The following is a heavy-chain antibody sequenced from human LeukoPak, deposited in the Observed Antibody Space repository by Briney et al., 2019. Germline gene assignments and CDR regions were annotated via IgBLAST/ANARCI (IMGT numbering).Heavy chain of an antibody. CDR2: INSAGDT. J-gene: IGHJ3*02. V-gene: IGHV3-13*01. D-gene: IGHD5-12*01. CDR1: GFAFSSHD. CDR3: ATLARFAFDI. Sequence: GGSLRLSCAASGFAFSSHDMHWVRQGIGKGLEWVSAINSAGDTYYAGSVKGRFTISRENAENSLYLQMNSLRAGDTAVYYCATLARFAFDIWGQGTMVTVSS.